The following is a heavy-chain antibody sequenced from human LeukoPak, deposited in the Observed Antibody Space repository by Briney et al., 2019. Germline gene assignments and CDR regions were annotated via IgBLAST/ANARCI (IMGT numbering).Heavy chain of an antibody. CDR3: ARDSARPVGATGPAFDY. V-gene: IGHV1-18*01. D-gene: IGHD1-26*01. CDR2: ISAYNGNT. CDR1: GYTFTSYG. Sequence: ASVKVSCKASGYTFTSYGISWVRQAPGQGLEWMGWISAYNGNTNYAQKLQGRVTMSTDTSTSTAYMELKSLRSDDTAVYYCARDSARPVGATGPAFDYWGQGTLVTVSS. J-gene: IGHJ4*02.